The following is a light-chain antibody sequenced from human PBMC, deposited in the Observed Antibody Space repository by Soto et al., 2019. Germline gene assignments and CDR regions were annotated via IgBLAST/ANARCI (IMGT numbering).Light chain of an antibody. V-gene: IGKV3-15*01. CDR3: QQYGSSRLT. CDR2: GAS. Sequence: EIVMTQSPATLSVSPGERVTLSCRASQSVSSNLAWYQQKPGQAPRLLIYGASTRATGIPARFSGSESGADFTLTISSLQSEDFAVYYCQQYGSSRLTFGGGTKVDIK. J-gene: IGKJ4*01. CDR1: QSVSSN.